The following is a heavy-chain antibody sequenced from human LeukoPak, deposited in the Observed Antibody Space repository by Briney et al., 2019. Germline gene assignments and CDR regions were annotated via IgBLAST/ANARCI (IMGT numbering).Heavy chain of an antibody. CDR2: IYYSGST. Sequence: PSETLSLTCTVSGGSISSNTYYWAWIRQPPGKGLEWIGSIYYSGSTYYNPSLRSRVTMSVDTSKNEFSLKLTSVTAADTAVYYCARNFTSPGRTWLFQGWFYPWGQGSLVTVSS. D-gene: IGHD3-22*01. CDR1: GGSISSNTYY. CDR3: ARNFTSPGRTWLFQGWFYP. V-gene: IGHV4-39*01. J-gene: IGHJ5*02.